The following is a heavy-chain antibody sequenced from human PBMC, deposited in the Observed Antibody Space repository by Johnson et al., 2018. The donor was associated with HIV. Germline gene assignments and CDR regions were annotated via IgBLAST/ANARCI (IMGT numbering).Heavy chain of an antibody. CDR3: AKEPAVGYSGSFSGGFDI. CDR1: GFTFPHYG. V-gene: IGHV3-30*18. J-gene: IGHJ3*02. D-gene: IGHD1-26*01. Sequence: QMLLVESGGGVVQPGRSLRLSCASSGFTFPHYGMHWVLQAPGKGLEWVAVISSDGSNEHSTDSVGGRFTISRDNSKNTLHLQMNSLRAEDTAVYYCAKEPAVGYSGSFSGGFDIWGQGTMVTVSS. CDR2: ISSDGSNE.